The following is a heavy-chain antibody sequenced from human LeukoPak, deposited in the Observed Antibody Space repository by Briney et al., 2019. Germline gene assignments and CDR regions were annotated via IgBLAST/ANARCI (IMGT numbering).Heavy chain of an antibody. V-gene: IGHV3-48*03. CDR3: AREGYYYGMDV. J-gene: IGHJ6*02. CDR2: ISSSGSTI. CDR1: GFTFSSYE. Sequence: PGGSLRLSRAASGFTFSSYEMNWVRQAPGKGLEWVSYISSSGSTIYYADSVKGRFTISRDNAKNSLYLQMNSLKAEDTAVYYCAREGYYYGMDVWGQGTTVTVSS.